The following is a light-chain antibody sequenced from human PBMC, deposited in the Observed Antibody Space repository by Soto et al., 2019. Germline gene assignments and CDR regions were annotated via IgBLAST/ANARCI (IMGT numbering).Light chain of an antibody. J-gene: IGKJ4*01. CDR1: QRISTY. CDR3: QQYNSYSPLT. Sequence: DIQLTQSPSSRSASVGDRVTITCRASQRISTYLNWYQPKPGKAPKFLIYDASNLQSGVPSRFSGSGSGTELTLTISSLQPADFATYYCQQYNSYSPLTFGGGTKVDIK. CDR2: DAS. V-gene: IGKV1-5*01.